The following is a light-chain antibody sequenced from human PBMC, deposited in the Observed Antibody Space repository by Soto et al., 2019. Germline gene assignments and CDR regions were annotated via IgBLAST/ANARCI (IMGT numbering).Light chain of an antibody. CDR2: DVS. CDR1: SSDVGGYDY. J-gene: IGLJ1*01. Sequence: QSVLTQPASVSGTPGQSITISCTGTSSDVGGYDYVSLYQQHPGKAPKLMIYDVSNRPSGVSNPFSGSNSDNTASLTISGLQADDEADYYCNSYTSSGSRAGVFGSWTKVTVL. CDR3: NSYTSSGSRAGV. V-gene: IGLV2-14*03.